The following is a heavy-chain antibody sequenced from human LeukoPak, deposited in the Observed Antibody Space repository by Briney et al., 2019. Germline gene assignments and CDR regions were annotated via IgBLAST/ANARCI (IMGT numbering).Heavy chain of an antibody. CDR1: GPSISSDY. CDR2: IYYTGST. V-gene: IGHV4-59*01. D-gene: IGHD4-17*01. J-gene: IGHJ3*02. Sequence: PSETLSLTCTVSGPSISSDYWTWIRQSPGKGLECIAYIYYTGSTNYNPPLKSRVTISVDTSKNQFSLKLSSVTAADTAMYYCARGPYGDYAGGAFDIWGQGTRVTVSS. CDR3: ARGPYGDYAGGAFDI.